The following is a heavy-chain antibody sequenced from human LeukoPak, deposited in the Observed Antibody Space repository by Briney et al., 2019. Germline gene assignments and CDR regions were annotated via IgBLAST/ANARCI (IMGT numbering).Heavy chain of an antibody. D-gene: IGHD6-13*01. Sequence: ASVKVSCKASGYTFTGYYMHWARQAPGQGLEWMGWINPNSGGTNYAQKFQGRVTMTRDTSISTAYMELSRLRSDDTAVYYCARRDLVAAAGSDYWGQGTLVTVSS. J-gene: IGHJ4*02. CDR1: GYTFTGYY. V-gene: IGHV1-2*02. CDR3: ARRDLVAAAGSDY. CDR2: INPNSGGT.